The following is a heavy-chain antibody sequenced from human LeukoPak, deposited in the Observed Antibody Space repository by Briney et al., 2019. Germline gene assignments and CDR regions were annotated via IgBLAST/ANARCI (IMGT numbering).Heavy chain of an antibody. D-gene: IGHD5-24*01. V-gene: IGHV3-21*01. CDR3: TRETPDGYDY. CDR2: ISSSSSYI. Sequence: GGSLRLSCAASGFIFSNYNMNWVRQAPGKGLEWVSSISSSSSYIYYADSVKGRFTISRDNAKNSLYLQMNSLRAEDTAMYYCTRETPDGYDYWGQGTLVTVSS. J-gene: IGHJ4*02. CDR1: GFIFSNYN.